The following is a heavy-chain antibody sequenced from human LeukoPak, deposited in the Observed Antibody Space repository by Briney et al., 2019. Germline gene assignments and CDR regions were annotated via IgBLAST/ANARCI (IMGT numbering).Heavy chain of an antibody. D-gene: IGHD5-18*01. CDR2: ISGSSSYT. CDR3: ARDLKWGVLGYSYGSGMDV. CDR1: GFSFSDSY. V-gene: IGHV3-11*06. J-gene: IGHJ6*02. Sequence: GGSLRLSCAASGFSFSDSYMTWIRQAPGKGLEWVSWISGSSSYTNYADSVKGRFTISRDNAKNSLYLQMNSLRAEDTAVYFCARDLKWGVLGYSYGSGMDVWGQGTTVTVSS.